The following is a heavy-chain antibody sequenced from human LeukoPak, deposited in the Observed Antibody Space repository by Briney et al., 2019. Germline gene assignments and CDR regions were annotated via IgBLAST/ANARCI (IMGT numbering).Heavy chain of an antibody. D-gene: IGHD4-17*01. J-gene: IGHJ6*02. Sequence: PSQTLSLTCTVSGGSISSGGYYWSWIRQHPGKGLGWIGYIYYSGSTYYNPSLKSRVTISVDTSKNQFSLKLSSVTAADTAVYYCARYSTVTTPGGYYYGMDVWGQGTTVTVSS. CDR1: GGSISSGGYY. V-gene: IGHV4-31*03. CDR3: ARYSTVTTPGGYYYGMDV. CDR2: IYYSGST.